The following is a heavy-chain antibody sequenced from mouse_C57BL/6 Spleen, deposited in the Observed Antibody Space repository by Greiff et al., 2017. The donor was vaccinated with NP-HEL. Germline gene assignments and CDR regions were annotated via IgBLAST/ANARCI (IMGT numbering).Heavy chain of an antibody. Sequence: VQLQQSGAELVRPGASVTLSCKASGYTFTDYEMHWVKQTPVHGLEWIGAIDPETGGTAYNQKFKGKAILTADKSSSTAYMELRSLTSEDSAVYYCTRLRRGEGYAMDYWGQGTSVTVSS. CDR1: GYTFTDYE. J-gene: IGHJ4*01. D-gene: IGHD2-12*01. V-gene: IGHV1-15*01. CDR3: TRLRRGEGYAMDY. CDR2: IDPETGGT.